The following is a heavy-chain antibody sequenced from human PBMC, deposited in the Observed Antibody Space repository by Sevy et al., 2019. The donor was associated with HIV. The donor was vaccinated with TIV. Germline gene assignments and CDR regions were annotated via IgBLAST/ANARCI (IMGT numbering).Heavy chain of an antibody. CDR1: GFTFRNAW. J-gene: IGHJ6*02. Sequence: GGSLRLSCTASGFTFRNAWMTWVRQVPGKGLEWVGRIRNDPDGGTTDYAAPVRGRLTIPKDDSKNTMYQQMNSLKSEDTTVYYCSTDIGVQSGYSYDFSTFNPDLPHNSGADVWGQGTTVTVSS. CDR2: IRNDPDGGTT. V-gene: IGHV3-15*01. CDR3: STDIGVQSGYSYDFSTFNPDLPHNSGADV. D-gene: IGHD5-12*01.